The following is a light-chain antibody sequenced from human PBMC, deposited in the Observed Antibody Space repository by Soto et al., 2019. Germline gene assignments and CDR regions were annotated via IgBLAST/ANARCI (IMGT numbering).Light chain of an antibody. CDR2: KAS. Sequence: DIPMPQSPSTLSASVGDRVTITCRTSQSISSWLAWYQQKPWQAPKLLIYKASTLPSGVPSRFSGSGSGTEFTLAISSLQPDDSATYYCQQYNDNWTFGQGTKVE. CDR1: QSISSW. J-gene: IGKJ1*01. V-gene: IGKV1-5*03. CDR3: QQYNDNWT.